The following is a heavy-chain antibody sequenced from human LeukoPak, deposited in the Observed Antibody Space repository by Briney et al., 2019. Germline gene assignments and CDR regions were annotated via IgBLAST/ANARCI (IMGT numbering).Heavy chain of an antibody. D-gene: IGHD2-21*02. J-gene: IGHJ3*02. Sequence: GESLKISGKGYGYSFTSYWIGWVRQMPGKGLEWMGIIYPGDSDTTYSPSFQGQVTFSADKSISTAYLQWSSLKASDTAMYYCARRNPLTQDAFDIWGQGTMVTVSS. CDR3: ARRNPLTQDAFDI. V-gene: IGHV5-51*01. CDR1: GYSFTSYW. CDR2: IYPGDSDT.